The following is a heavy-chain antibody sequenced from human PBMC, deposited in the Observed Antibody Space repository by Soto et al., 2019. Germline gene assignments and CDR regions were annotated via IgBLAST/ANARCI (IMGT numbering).Heavy chain of an antibody. CDR1: GFTFSSYA. J-gene: IGHJ4*02. V-gene: IGHV3-30*04. Sequence: GGSLRLSCAASGFTFSSYAMHWVRQAPGKGLEWVAVISYDGSNKYYADSAKGRFTISRDNSKNTLYLQMNSLRAEDTAVYYCARGPIELGIFDYWGQGTLVTVSS. CDR2: ISYDGSNK. D-gene: IGHD7-27*01. CDR3: ARGPIELGIFDY.